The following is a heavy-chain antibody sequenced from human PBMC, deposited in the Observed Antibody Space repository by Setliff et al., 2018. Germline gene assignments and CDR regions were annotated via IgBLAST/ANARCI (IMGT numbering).Heavy chain of an antibody. CDR3: ARSMFSGYLPLGGKYSMDV. V-gene: IGHV4-34*01. CDR1: GGSFSDYS. CDR2: INYSGNT. D-gene: IGHD3-22*01. J-gene: IGHJ6*03. Sequence: SETLSLTCAVYGGSFSDYSWNWIRQAPGKGLEWVGRINYSGNTNYNPSLKSRVSISVDTSKNQFSLKLSSVTAADTAVYYCARSMFSGYLPLGGKYSMDVWGKGTTVTVSS.